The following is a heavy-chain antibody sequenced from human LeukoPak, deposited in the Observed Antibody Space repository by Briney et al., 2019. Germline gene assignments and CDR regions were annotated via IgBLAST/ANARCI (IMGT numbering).Heavy chain of an antibody. V-gene: IGHV3-48*04. J-gene: IGHJ3*02. CDR3: ARDLNSYCSSTSCYRSNAFDI. D-gene: IGHD2-2*01. CDR2: ISSSSSTI. Sequence: GGSLRLSGAASGFTFSSYSMNWVRQAPGKGLEWVSYISSSSSTIYYADSVKGRFTIFRDNAKNSLYLQMNSLRAEDTAVYYCARDLNSYCSSTSCYRSNAFDIWGQGTMVTVSS. CDR1: GFTFSSYS.